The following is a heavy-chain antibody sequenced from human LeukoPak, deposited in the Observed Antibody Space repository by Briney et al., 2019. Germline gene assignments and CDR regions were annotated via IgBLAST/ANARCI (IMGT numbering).Heavy chain of an antibody. Sequence: GGSLRLSCAASGFTFSSYSMNWVRQAPGKGLEWGSSISSSSSYIYYADSVKGLFTISRDNAKNSLYLQMNSLRAEDTAVYYCARDISSGDVDIVAIDAFDIWGQGTMVTVSS. D-gene: IGHD5-12*01. J-gene: IGHJ3*02. V-gene: IGHV3-21*01. CDR2: ISSSSSYI. CDR3: ARDISSGDVDIVAIDAFDI. CDR1: GFTFSSYS.